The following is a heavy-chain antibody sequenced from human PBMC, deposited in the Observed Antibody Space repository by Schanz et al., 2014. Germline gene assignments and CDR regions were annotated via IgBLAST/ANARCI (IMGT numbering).Heavy chain of an antibody. J-gene: IGHJ6*03. CDR3: ARLGTGMAVAGSVIDSYYYYMDV. CDR2: ISPYNGNT. D-gene: IGHD6-19*01. CDR1: GYTFTDYG. Sequence: QVQVVQSGAEVKKPGASVKVSCKASGYTFTDYGISWVRQAPGQGLEWMGWISPYNGNTNYAQKLQGRVTMTADTSTSTAYMDLRSLRSDDTAVYYCARLGTGMAVAGSVIDSYYYYMDVWGEGTTVTVSS. V-gene: IGHV1-18*01.